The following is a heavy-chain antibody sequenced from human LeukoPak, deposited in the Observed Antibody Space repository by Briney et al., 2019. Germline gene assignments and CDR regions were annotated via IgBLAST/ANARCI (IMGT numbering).Heavy chain of an antibody. CDR2: MNSDGGQK. V-gene: IGHV3-7*01. Sequence: GGSLRLSCAVSGFTFSSSWMTCVRQAPGKGLEWVATMNSDGGQKSYVDSVKGRFTISRDNAKNSLYLQMNSLRAEDTAVYYCARNYAYNHFDYWGKGTPVTVSS. CDR1: GFTFSSSW. D-gene: IGHD5-24*01. CDR3: ARNYAYNHFDY. J-gene: IGHJ4*02.